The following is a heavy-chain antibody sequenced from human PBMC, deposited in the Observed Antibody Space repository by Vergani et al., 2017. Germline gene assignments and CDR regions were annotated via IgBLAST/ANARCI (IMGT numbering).Heavy chain of an antibody. D-gene: IGHD2-21*01. CDR1: GYSIGSGFY. CDR2: IHNRGKT. J-gene: IGHJ2*01. V-gene: IGHV4-38-2*01. Sequence: QVRLEESGPGLVKPSETLPLTCSVSGYSIGSGFYWAWIRQSPGEGLQWLTSIHNRGKTYHNPSLKSRVSVSLDTSKNRFSLNLTSVTATDTAVYYCARSQGDYWYFDLWGPGSLGTVSS. CDR3: ARSQGDYWYFDL.